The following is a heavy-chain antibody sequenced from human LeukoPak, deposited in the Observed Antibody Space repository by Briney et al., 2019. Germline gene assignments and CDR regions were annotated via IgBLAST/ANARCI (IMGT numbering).Heavy chain of an antibody. J-gene: IGHJ4*02. Sequence: GGSLRLSCAGSGFTFSTFAMRWVRQAPGKGLEWVSSISSSSSYIYYADSVKGRFTISRDNAKNSLYLQMNSLRAEDTAVYYCARTTVYGVSYFDYWGQGTLVTVSS. D-gene: IGHD4-17*01. CDR2: ISSSSSYI. CDR3: ARTTVYGVSYFDY. CDR1: GFTFSTFA. V-gene: IGHV3-21*01.